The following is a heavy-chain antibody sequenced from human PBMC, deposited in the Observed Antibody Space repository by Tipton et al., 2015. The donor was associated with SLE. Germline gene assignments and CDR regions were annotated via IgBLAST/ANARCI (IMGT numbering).Heavy chain of an antibody. V-gene: IGHV4-31*02. Sequence: LRLSCTVSGGSISSGGYYWSWIRQHLGKGLEWIGNIYYNGNTYYNLSLKSRVTISVDTSKNQFSLKLSSVTAADTAVYYCAREGITMVQGGFDYWGQGTLVTVSS. CDR1: GGSISSGGYY. D-gene: IGHD3-10*01. CDR3: AREGITMVQGGFDY. J-gene: IGHJ4*02. CDR2: IYYNGNT.